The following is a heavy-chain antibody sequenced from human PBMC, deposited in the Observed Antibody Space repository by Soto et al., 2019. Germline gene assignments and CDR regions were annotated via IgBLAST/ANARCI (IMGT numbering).Heavy chain of an antibody. D-gene: IGHD2-2*01. V-gene: IGHV1-8*01. CDR3: ARNQRGLYCSSTSCKTPYYYYYMDV. CDR2: MNPNSGNT. Sequence: SVKVYCTASGYTFTSYDINWVRQATGPGLEWIGWMNPNSGNTGYAQKFQGRVTMTRNTSISTAYMELSSLRSEDTAVYYCARNQRGLYCSSTSCKTPYYYYYMDVWGKGTTVTVSS. CDR1: GYTFTSYD. J-gene: IGHJ6*03.